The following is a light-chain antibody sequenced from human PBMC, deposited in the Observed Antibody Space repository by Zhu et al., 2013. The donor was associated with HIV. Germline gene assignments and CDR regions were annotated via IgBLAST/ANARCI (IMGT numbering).Light chain of an antibody. J-gene: IGKJ1*01. Sequence: DTPVTQSPSSLSASIGDSVTITCRASQDIYNNLAWYQKKPGKVPKLLIYGASTLDAGVSSRFSGSGSGTEFTLTISSLEPEDVATYYCQKYYSVPWTFGPGTRVDLK. CDR2: GAS. CDR1: QDIYNN. CDR3: QKYYSVPWT. V-gene: IGKV1-27*01.